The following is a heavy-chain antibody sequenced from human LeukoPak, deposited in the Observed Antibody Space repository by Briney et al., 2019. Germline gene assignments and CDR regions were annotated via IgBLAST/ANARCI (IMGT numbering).Heavy chain of an antibody. CDR1: GFTFSSYE. Sequence: PGGSLRLSCAASGFTFSSYEMNWVRQAPGKGLEWVSYISSSGSTIYYADSVKGRFTISRDNAKNSLYLQMNSLRAEDTAVYYCVREGYDSSGYYYWGQGTLVTVSS. CDR2: ISSSGSTI. CDR3: VREGYDSSGYYY. D-gene: IGHD3-22*01. V-gene: IGHV3-48*03. J-gene: IGHJ4*02.